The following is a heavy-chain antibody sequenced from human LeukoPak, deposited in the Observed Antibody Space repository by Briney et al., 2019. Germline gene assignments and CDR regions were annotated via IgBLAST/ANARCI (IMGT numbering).Heavy chain of an antibody. Sequence: ASETLSLTCTVSGGSISNTEYYWSWIRQPPGKELEWIASINYGGTTYYNPSLKSRVAISVDTSKNQFSLRLSSVTAADTAVYLCARYVVYGSGKYYFDYWGQGPLVTVSS. D-gene: IGHD3-10*01. V-gene: IGHV4-39*01. CDR3: ARYVVYGSGKYYFDY. CDR1: GGSISNTEYY. J-gene: IGHJ4*02. CDR2: INYGGTT.